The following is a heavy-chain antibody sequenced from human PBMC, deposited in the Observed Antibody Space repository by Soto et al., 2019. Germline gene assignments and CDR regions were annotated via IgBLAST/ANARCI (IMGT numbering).Heavy chain of an antibody. J-gene: IGHJ3*02. CDR2: INHSGST. V-gene: IGHV4-34*01. D-gene: IGHD1-20*01. Sequence: QVQLQQWGAGLLKPSETLSLTCAVYGGSFSGYYWSWIRQPPGKGLEWIGEINHSGSTNYNPSLKGRVTISVDTSKNQFSLKLSSVTAADTAVYYCASLIITGTTGENDAFDIWGQGTMVTVSS. CDR1: GGSFSGYY. CDR3: ASLIITGTTGENDAFDI.